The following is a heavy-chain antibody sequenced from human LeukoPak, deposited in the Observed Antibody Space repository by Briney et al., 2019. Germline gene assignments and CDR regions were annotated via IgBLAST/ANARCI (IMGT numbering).Heavy chain of an antibody. V-gene: IGHV3-23*01. CDR1: GFTFSSYA. D-gene: IGHD2-8*01. CDR2: ISGSGGST. CDR3: AKSLGDIVLMIEDWFDP. Sequence: GGSLRLSCAASGFTFSSYAMSWVRQAPGKGLEWVSAISGSGGSTYHADSVKGRFTISRDNSKNTLYLQMNSLRAEDTAVYYCAKSLGDIVLMIEDWFDPWGQGTLVTVSS. J-gene: IGHJ5*02.